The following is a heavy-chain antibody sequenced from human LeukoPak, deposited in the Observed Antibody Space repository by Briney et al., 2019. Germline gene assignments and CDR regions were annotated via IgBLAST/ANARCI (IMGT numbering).Heavy chain of an antibody. CDR2: ISAYNGNT. V-gene: IGHV1-18*01. CDR3: AREWQWLGLDY. CDR1: GYTFTSYG. Sequence: ASVKVSCKASGYTFTSYGISWVRQAPGQGLEWMGWISAYNGNTNYAQKLQGRVTMTTDTSASTAYMELSSLRSEDTAVYYCAREWQWLGLDYWGQGTLVTVSS. D-gene: IGHD6-19*01. J-gene: IGHJ4*02.